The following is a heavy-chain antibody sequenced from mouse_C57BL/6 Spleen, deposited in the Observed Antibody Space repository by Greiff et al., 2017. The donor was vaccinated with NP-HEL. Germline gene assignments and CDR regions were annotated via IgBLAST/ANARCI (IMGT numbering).Heavy chain of an antibody. CDR3: ARHHQGTFDY. Sequence: QVQLQQPGAELVKPGASVKLSCKASGYTFTSYWMQWVKQRPGQGLEWIGEIDPSDSYTNYNQKFKGKATLTVDTSSSTAYMQLSSLTSEDSAVYYCARHHQGTFDYWGQGTTLTVSS. J-gene: IGHJ2*01. CDR2: IDPSDSYT. CDR1: GYTFTSYW. D-gene: IGHD3-1*01. V-gene: IGHV1-50*01.